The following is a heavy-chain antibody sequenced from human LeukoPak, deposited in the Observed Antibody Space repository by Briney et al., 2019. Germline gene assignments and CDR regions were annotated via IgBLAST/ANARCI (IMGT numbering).Heavy chain of an antibody. CDR2: INPNSGGT. D-gene: IGHD4-17*01. V-gene: IGHV1-2*02. Sequence: GASVKVSCKASGYTFTGYYMHWVRQAPGQGLEWMGWINPNSGGTNYAQNFQGRVTMTRDTSISKAYMEMSRLRSEDTAVYYCARDDYGDYWYFDLWGRGTLVTVSS. CDR1: GYTFTGYY. J-gene: IGHJ2*01. CDR3: ARDDYGDYWYFDL.